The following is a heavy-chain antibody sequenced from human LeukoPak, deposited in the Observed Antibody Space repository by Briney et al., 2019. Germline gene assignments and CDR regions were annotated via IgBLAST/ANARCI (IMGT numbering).Heavy chain of an antibody. Sequence: GGSLRLSCAASGFTLSSYSMNWVRQAPGKGLVWVSSNSSISSYIYYADSVKGRFTISRDNAKNSLYLQMNSLRAEDTAVYYCARDSSSDYDFWSGYYGDWGQGTLVTVSS. V-gene: IGHV3-21*01. CDR2: NSSISSYI. D-gene: IGHD3-3*01. CDR3: ARDSSSDYDFWSGYYGD. J-gene: IGHJ4*02. CDR1: GFTLSSYS.